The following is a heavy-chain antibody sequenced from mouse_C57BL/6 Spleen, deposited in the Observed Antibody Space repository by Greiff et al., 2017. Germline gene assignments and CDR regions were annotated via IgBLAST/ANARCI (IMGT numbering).Heavy chain of an antibody. D-gene: IGHD1-1*02. J-gene: IGHJ3*01. Sequence: QVQLQQSGAELVRPGASVTLSCKASGYAFTDYEMQWVKQTPVHGLEWIGAIDPGTGGTAYNQKFKGKAILTADKSSSTAYMELRSLTSEDSAVYYCTRGGYGALAYWGQGTMVTVSA. CDR2: IDPGTGGT. CDR3: TRGGYGALAY. CDR1: GYAFTDYE. V-gene: IGHV1-15*01.